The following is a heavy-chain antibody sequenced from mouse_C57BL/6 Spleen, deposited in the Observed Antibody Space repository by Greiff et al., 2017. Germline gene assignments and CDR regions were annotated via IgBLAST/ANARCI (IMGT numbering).Heavy chain of an antibody. J-gene: IGHJ4*01. V-gene: IGHV5-17*01. D-gene: IGHD2-4*01. Sequence: EVQLVESGGGLVKPGGSLKLSCAASGFTFSDYGMHWVRQAPEKGLEWVAYISSGSSTIYYADTVKGRFTISRDNAKNTLFLQMTSLRSEDTAMYYCARSTMIRAMDYWGQGTSVTVSS. CDR3: ARSTMIRAMDY. CDR1: GFTFSDYG. CDR2: ISSGSSTI.